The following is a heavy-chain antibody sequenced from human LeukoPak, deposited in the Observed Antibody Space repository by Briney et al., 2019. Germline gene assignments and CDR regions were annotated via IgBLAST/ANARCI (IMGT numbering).Heavy chain of an antibody. Sequence: ASVKVSCKTSGYSFNSHHVHWVRQAPGQGLEWMGVKFSHDGTTSYTQNFQGRLTMTRDTSTSTVYMELSSLRSEDTAVYYCARAPMGGIVVVDLDYWGQGTLVTVSS. D-gene: IGHD3-22*01. CDR3: ARAPMGGIVVVDLDY. CDR1: GYSFNSHH. CDR2: KFSHDGTT. V-gene: IGHV1-46*02. J-gene: IGHJ4*02.